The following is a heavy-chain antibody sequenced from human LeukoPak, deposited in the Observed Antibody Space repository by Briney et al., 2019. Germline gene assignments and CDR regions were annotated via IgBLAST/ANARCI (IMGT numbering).Heavy chain of an antibody. Sequence: PSETLSLTCTVSGGSISSYYWSWIRQPAGKGLEWIGRIYTSGSTNYNPSLKSRVTMSVDTSKNQFSLKLSSVTAADTAVYYCARGLLCSGGSCYKAIDYWGQGTLVTVSS. D-gene: IGHD2-15*01. CDR1: GGSISSYY. V-gene: IGHV4-4*07. CDR2: IYTSGST. CDR3: ARGLLCSGGSCYKAIDY. J-gene: IGHJ4*02.